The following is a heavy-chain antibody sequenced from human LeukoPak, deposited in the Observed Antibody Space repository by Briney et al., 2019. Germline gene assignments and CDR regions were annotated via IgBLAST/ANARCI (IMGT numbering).Heavy chain of an antibody. V-gene: IGHV4-59*03. CDR1: RASISIYS. D-gene: IGHD2-2*01. CDR3: AKSNRYCDTASCYEAFDN. Sequence: PSETQCLLCTVSRASISIYSWSWIRQPPGQGLEWLGYIYYSGSPNYNPSLKNRVTMSIDTSRNQFSLKVNSVTAADTAVYYCAKSNRYCDTASCYEAFDNLVPRTMVNVSS. CDR2: IYYSGSP. J-gene: IGHJ3*02.